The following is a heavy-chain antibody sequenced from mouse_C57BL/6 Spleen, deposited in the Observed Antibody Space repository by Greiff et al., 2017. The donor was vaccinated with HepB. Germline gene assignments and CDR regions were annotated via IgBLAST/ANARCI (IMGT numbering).Heavy chain of an antibody. V-gene: IGHV1-63*01. CDR1: GYTFTNYW. D-gene: IGHD1-1*01. CDR3: AREALTTVVATNYFDY. Sequence: QVQLQQSGAELVRPGTSVKMSCKASGYTFTNYWIGWAKQRPGHGLEWIGDIYPGGGYTNYNEKFKGKATLTADKSSSTAYMQFSSLTSEDSAIYYCAREALTTVVATNYFDYWGQGTTLTVSS. CDR2: IYPGGGYT. J-gene: IGHJ2*01.